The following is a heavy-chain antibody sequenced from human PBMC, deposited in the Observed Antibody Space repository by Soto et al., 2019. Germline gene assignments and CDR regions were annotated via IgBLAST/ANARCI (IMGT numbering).Heavy chain of an antibody. CDR2: MNPNSGNT. V-gene: IGHV1-8*02. J-gene: IGHJ4*02. CDR1: GGTFSSYA. CDR3: ARGWMGGFYFDY. D-gene: IGHD3-16*01. Sequence: ASVKVSCKASGGTFSSYAISWVRQAPGQGLEWMGWMNPNSGNTGYAQKFQGRVTMTRNTSISTAYMELSSLRSEDTAVYYCARGWMGGFYFDYWGQGALVTVSS.